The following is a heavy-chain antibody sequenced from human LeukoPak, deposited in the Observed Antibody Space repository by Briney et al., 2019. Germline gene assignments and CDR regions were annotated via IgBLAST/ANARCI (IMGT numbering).Heavy chain of an antibody. D-gene: IGHD4-23*01. CDR2: INPSGGST. J-gene: IGHJ3*02. Sequence: GASVKVSCKASRYTFTSYYMHWVRQAPGQGLEWMGIINPSGGSTTYAQMFQGRVTMTRDTSTSTVYMEVRSLRYEDTAVYYYAGATVVTPHAFDIWGQGTMVTVSS. CDR3: AGATVVTPHAFDI. V-gene: IGHV1-46*01. CDR1: RYTFTSYY.